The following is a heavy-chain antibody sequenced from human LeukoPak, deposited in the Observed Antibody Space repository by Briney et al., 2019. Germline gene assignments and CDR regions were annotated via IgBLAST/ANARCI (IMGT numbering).Heavy chain of an antibody. CDR1: GGSISSGDYY. D-gene: IGHD2-2*01. Sequence: PSETLSLTCTVSGGSISSGDYYWSWIRQPPGKGLEWIGYIYYSGSTYYNPSLKSRVTISVDTSKNQFSLKLSSVTAADTAVYYCARDSRGSTSWYYYMDVWGKGTTVTVSS. CDR3: ARDSRGSTSWYYYMDV. CDR2: IYYSGST. J-gene: IGHJ6*03. V-gene: IGHV4-30-4*01.